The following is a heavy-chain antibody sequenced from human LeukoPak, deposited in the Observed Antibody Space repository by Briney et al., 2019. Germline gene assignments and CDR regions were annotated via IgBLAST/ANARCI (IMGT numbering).Heavy chain of an antibody. CDR1: GAALSEYY. V-gene: IGHV4-34*01. Sequence: PSETLSLTCAVYGAALSEYYWSWIRQSPGKGLEWIGEVAHKGPTVYSSTLNRKYNPSLKSRVTISVDTSKNQFSLKLSSVTAADTAVYYCARHSFDDWFDPWGQGTLVTVSS. J-gene: IGHJ5*02. CDR2: VAHKGPT. D-gene: IGHD3-9*01. CDR3: ARHSFDDWFDP.